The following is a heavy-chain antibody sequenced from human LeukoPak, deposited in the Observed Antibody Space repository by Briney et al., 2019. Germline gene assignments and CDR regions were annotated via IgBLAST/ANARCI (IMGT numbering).Heavy chain of an antibody. CDR3: ARGYPVPFDY. CDR1: GGSFSGYY. D-gene: IGHD3-16*02. Sequence: SETLSLTCAVYGGSFSGYYWSWIRQPPGKGLEWIGEINHSGSTNYNPSLKSRVTISVDTSKNQFSLKLSSVTAADTAVYYCARGYPVPFDYWGQGTLVTVSS. CDR2: INHSGST. V-gene: IGHV4-34*01. J-gene: IGHJ4*02.